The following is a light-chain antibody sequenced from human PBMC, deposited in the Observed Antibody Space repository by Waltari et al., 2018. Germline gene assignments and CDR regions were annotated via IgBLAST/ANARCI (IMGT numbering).Light chain of an antibody. J-gene: IGLJ3*02. CDR2: SNSEGSH. Sequence: QLVLTQSPSASASLGPSVKLTGTLASGHSSNIVAWLQQEPEKGPRDLRKSNSEGSHSKGDESPDRFSGSSSGAERCLAISSVQAEDEADYYCQTGGHGTWVFGGGTKLTV. CDR1: SGHSSNI. V-gene: IGLV4-69*01. CDR3: QTGGHGTWV.